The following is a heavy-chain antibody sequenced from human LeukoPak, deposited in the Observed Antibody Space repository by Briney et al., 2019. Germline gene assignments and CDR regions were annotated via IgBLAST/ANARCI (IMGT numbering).Heavy chain of an antibody. V-gene: IGHV4-30-4*01. Sequence: SETLSLTCTVSGCSISSGDYYWSWIRQPPGKGLEWIGYIYYSGSTYYNPSLKSRVTISVDTSKNQFSLKLSSVTAADTAVYYCARGDIVVVPAARIWFDPWGQGTLVTVSS. J-gene: IGHJ5*02. CDR1: GCSISSGDYY. CDR3: ARGDIVVVPAARIWFDP. D-gene: IGHD2-2*01. CDR2: IYYSGST.